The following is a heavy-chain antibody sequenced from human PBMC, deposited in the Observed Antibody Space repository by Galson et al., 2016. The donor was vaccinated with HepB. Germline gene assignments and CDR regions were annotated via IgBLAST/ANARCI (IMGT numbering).Heavy chain of an antibody. CDR2: IYYSGST. D-gene: IGHD3-10*01. V-gene: IGHV4-4*02. CDR1: GASMSGTNW. CDR3: ARTQGQRVNHYYFDH. Sequence: SETLSLTCAVSGASMSGTNWWSWVRQPPGKGLEWIGTIYYSGSTYYNPSLRSRVTISVDTSKNQFSLKVSSVTAADTAVYYCARTQGQRVNHYYFDHWGQGTLVTVSS. J-gene: IGHJ4*02.